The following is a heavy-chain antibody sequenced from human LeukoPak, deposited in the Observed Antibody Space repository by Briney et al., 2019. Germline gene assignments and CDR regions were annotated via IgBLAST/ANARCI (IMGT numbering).Heavy chain of an antibody. CDR3: ARLVLDRGDYLDS. Sequence: ASVKVSCKSSGYIFSSYGISWVRQAPGQGLEWMGWINTYNGNTNYAQNFQGRVTMTADTSTSTAYMELRSLRSDDTAVYYCARLVLDRGDYLDSWGQGTLVTVSS. J-gene: IGHJ4*02. V-gene: IGHV1-18*01. CDR2: INTYNGNT. D-gene: IGHD2-21*01. CDR1: GYIFSSYG.